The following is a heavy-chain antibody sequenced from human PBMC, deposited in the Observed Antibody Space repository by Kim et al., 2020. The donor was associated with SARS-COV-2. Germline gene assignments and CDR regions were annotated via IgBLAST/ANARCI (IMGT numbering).Heavy chain of an antibody. J-gene: IGHJ4*02. Sequence: GGSLRLSCAASGFTFSNAWMSWVRQAPGKGLEWVGRIKRKSDGETTDYATPGEGRFTISRDDSENTVYLQMNSLEIEDAGFYYCTTFENWGQGTLVTVSS. CDR3: TTFEN. V-gene: IGHV3-15*01. CDR1: GFTFSNAW. CDR2: IKRKSDGETT.